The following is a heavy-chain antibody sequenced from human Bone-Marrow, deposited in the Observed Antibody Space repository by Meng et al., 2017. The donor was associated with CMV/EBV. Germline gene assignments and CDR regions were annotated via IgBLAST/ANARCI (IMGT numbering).Heavy chain of an antibody. J-gene: IGHJ5*02. CDR1: GGSISSYY. D-gene: IGHD3-22*01. CDR2: IYYSGST. CDR3: ARGNSDTSGYYGFKP. V-gene: IGHV4-59*01. Sequence: SETLSLTCTVSGGSISSYYWSWIRQPPGKGLEWIGYIYYSGSTNYNPSLKSRVTISVDTSKNQFSLKLSSVTAADTAVYYCARGNSDTSGYYGFKPWGQGTLVTVSS.